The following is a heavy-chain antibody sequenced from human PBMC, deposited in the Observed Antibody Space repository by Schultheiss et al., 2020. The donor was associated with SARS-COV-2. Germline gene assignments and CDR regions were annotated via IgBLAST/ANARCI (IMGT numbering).Heavy chain of an antibody. V-gene: IGHV3-23*01. D-gene: IGHD1-26*01. J-gene: IGHJ4*02. Sequence: GGSLRLSCAASGFTFSSYWMHWVRQAPGEGLEWVSAISGSGGSTYYADSVKGRFTISRDNSKNTLYLQMNSLRAEDTAVYYCAKTVGATMGGYFDYWGQGTLVTVSS. CDR3: AKTVGATMGGYFDY. CDR1: GFTFSSYW. CDR2: ISGSGGST.